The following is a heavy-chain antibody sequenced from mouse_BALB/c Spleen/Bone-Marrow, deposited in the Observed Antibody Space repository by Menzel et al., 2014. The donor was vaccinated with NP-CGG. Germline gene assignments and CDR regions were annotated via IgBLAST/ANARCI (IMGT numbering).Heavy chain of an antibody. D-gene: IGHD4-1*01. CDR3: ARWEYYAMDY. CDR2: IDPANGNT. Sequence: EVKLQGSGAELVKPGASVKLSCTASGFNIKDTYMHWVKQRPEQGLEWIGRIDPANGNTKYDPKFQGKATITADTSSNTAYLQLSSLTSEDTAVYYCARWEYYAMDYWGQGTSVTVSS. CDR1: GFNIKDTY. V-gene: IGHV14-3*02. J-gene: IGHJ4*01.